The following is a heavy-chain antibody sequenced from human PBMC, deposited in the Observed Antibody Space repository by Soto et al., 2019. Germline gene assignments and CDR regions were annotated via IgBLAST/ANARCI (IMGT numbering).Heavy chain of an antibody. Sequence: EGQLLQSGGDLVQPGGSLRLSCAGSGLTLSSYAMTWIRQTREKGLEWVSTITGRSAVPSYADSVNGRFTVSRDNAKNTVYLQMNSLRPDDTAIYYCAKGGPFTGGFDPWGQGTLVTVSA. CDR1: GLTLSSYA. V-gene: IGHV3-23*01. CDR3: AKGGPFTGGFDP. D-gene: IGHD3-16*01. CDR2: ITGRSAVP. J-gene: IGHJ5*02.